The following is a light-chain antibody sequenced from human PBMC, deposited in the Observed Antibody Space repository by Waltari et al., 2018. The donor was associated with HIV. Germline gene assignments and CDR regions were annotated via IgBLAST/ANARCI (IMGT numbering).Light chain of an antibody. CDR3: ASYTADDTVL. V-gene: IGLV2-14*01. CDR2: EVD. J-gene: IGLJ2*01. CDR1: YSDFGLYNF. Sequence: SDLTQPASVSGFLGQSITISCTGGYSDFGLYNFISWYQQQPGEVPKLLLYEVDTRASGIPGRFSGSKSGNTASLTITGLQIEDEGLYYCASYTADDTVLFGGGTTVTVL.